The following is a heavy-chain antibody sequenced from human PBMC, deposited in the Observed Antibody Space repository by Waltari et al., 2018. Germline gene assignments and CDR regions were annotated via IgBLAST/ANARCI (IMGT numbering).Heavy chain of an antibody. CDR2: ISAYNGNT. V-gene: IGHV1-18*04. Sequence: QVQLVQSGAQVTKPAASVKVCCKASGYTFTSYGISWVRQAPGQGLEWMGWISAYNGNTNDAQKLQGRVTMTTDTSTRTAYMGLRSWRSDDTAVYYCATTGNGFDPGGQGTLVTVSS. J-gene: IGHJ5*02. D-gene: IGHD4-17*01. CDR1: GYTFTSYG. CDR3: ATTGNGFDP.